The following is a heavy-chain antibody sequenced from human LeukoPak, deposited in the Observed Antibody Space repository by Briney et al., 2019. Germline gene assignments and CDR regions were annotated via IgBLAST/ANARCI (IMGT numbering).Heavy chain of an antibody. Sequence: GGSLRLSCAASGFTFSSYGMHWVRQAPGKGLEWVALISYDGSNKYYADSVKGRFTISRDNSKNTLYLQMNSLRAEDTAVYYCARQDIVATDFDYWGQGTLVTVSS. CDR3: ARQDIVATDFDY. J-gene: IGHJ4*02. V-gene: IGHV3-30*03. CDR2: ISYDGSNK. D-gene: IGHD5-12*01. CDR1: GFTFSSYG.